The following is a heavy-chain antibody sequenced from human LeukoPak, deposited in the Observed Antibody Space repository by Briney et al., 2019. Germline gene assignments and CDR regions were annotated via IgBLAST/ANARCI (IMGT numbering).Heavy chain of an antibody. CDR3: ARDPPRDYYDSSGSDY. Sequence: SVKVSCKASGGTFSSYAISWVRQAPGQGLEWMGRIIPILGIANYAQKFQGRVTITADKSTSTAYMELSSLRSEDTAVYYCARDPPRDYYDSSGSDYWGQGTLVTVSS. J-gene: IGHJ4*02. CDR1: GGTFSSYA. D-gene: IGHD3-22*01. CDR2: IIPILGIA. V-gene: IGHV1-69*04.